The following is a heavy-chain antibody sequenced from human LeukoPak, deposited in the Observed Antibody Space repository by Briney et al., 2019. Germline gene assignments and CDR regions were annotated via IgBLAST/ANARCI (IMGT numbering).Heavy chain of an antibody. Sequence: PGGSLRLSCAASGFTFSNYWMSWVRQAPGKGLEWVANIKQDGGEAYNVDSVKGRFTISRDNAKNSLSLQMHSLRAEDTAVYYCAREYSGYDYFDYWGQGTLVTVSS. CDR1: GFTFSNYW. CDR3: AREYSGYDYFDY. D-gene: IGHD5-12*01. V-gene: IGHV3-7*01. CDR2: IKQDGGEA. J-gene: IGHJ4*02.